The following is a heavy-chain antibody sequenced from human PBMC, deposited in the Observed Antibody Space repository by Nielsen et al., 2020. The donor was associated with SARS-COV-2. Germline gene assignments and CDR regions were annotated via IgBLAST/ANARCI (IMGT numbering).Heavy chain of an antibody. CDR2: ISSSSSYI. V-gene: IGHV3-21*04. Sequence: WIRQPPGKGLEWVSSISSSSSYIYYADSVKGRFTISRDNAKNSLYLQMNSLRAEDTAVYYCARDWYYGSGSYPHSFDYWGQGTLVTVSS. D-gene: IGHD3-10*01. CDR3: ARDWYYGSGSYPHSFDY. J-gene: IGHJ4*02.